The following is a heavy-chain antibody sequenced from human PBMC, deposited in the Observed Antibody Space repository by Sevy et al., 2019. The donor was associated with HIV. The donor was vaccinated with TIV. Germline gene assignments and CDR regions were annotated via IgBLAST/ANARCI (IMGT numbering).Heavy chain of an antibody. V-gene: IGHV4-39*01. CDR3: ARLGSTTWYFPGY. D-gene: IGHD6-13*01. CDR2: IYNSGTT. Sequence: SETLSLTCTVSGDSIISSNYYWGWIRQPPGKGLEWIGSIYNSGTTYYNPSLESRLTLSVDTSKNQFSLKLRFVTAADTAVYYCARLGSTTWYFPGYWGQGTLVTVSS. CDR1: GDSIISSNYY. J-gene: IGHJ4*02.